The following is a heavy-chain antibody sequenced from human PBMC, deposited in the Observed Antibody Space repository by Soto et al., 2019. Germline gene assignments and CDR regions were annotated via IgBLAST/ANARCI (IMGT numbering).Heavy chain of an antibody. J-gene: IGHJ6*02. Sequence: SETLSLTCTVSGGSISSGGYYWSWIRQHPGKGLEWIGYIYYSGSTYYNPSLKRRVTISVDTSKNQFSLKLSSVTAADTAVYYCARDIVVVPAPPRTEDYYYYGMDVWGQGTTVTVSS. D-gene: IGHD2-2*01. CDR3: ARDIVVVPAPPRTEDYYYYGMDV. V-gene: IGHV4-31*03. CDR1: GGSISSGGYY. CDR2: IYYSGST.